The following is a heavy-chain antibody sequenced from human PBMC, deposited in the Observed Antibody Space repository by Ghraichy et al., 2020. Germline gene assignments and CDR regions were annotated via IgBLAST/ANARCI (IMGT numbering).Heavy chain of an antibody. CDR2: ISGSGDST. Sequence: GGSLRLSCAASGFTFSSYAMSWVRQAPGKGLEWVSSISGSGDSTNYADSVRGRFTLSRDNSKNTLYLRMNSLRAEDTAVYYCAKDIAAAITPIDYWGQGTLVTVSS. V-gene: IGHV3-23*01. J-gene: IGHJ4*02. CDR1: GFTFSSYA. D-gene: IGHD6-13*01. CDR3: AKDIAAAITPIDY.